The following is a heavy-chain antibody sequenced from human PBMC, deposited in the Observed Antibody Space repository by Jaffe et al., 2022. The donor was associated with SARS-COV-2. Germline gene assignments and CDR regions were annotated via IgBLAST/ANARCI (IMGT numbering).Heavy chain of an antibody. J-gene: IGHJ4*02. D-gene: IGHD6-19*01. CDR1: GFTFSDSA. V-gene: IGHV3-73*02. Sequence: EVQLVESGGDLVQPGGSLKLSCAASGFTFSDSAIHWVRQASGKGLEWVGRIESKADSFATAYAASVEGRFTISRDGSKNTAYLQMNSLKTDDTALYYCTKIGAVTGMIDSWGQGTLVTVSS. CDR2: IESKADSFAT. CDR3: TKIGAVTGMIDS.